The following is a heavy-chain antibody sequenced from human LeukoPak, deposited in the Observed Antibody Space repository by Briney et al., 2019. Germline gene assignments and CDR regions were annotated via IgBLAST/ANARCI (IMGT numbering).Heavy chain of an antibody. V-gene: IGHV3-30*04. CDR1: GFTFSSYA. D-gene: IGHD3-10*01. CDR3: AKGPGGFGELFPS. CDR2: ISYDGSNK. J-gene: IGHJ5*02. Sequence: PGGSLRLSCAASGFTFSSYAMHWVRQAPGKGLEWVAVISYDGSNKYYADSVKGRFTISRDNSKNTLYLQMNSLRAEDTAVYYCAKGPGGFGELFPSWGQGTLVTVSS.